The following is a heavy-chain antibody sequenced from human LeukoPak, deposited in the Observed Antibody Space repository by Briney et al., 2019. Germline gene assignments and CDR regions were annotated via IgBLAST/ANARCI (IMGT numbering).Heavy chain of an antibody. CDR1: GFTFSNAW. V-gene: IGHV3-15*01. CDR2: IKSKTNGGTA. Sequence: RGSLRLSCAASGFTFSNAWMSWVRQAPGKGLEWVGRIKSKTNGGTADYAAPVKGRFTISRDDSKNTLYLQMNSPKTEDTAVYYCATRVVFDWLLFDYWGQGTLVTVSS. CDR3: ATRVVFDWLLFDY. J-gene: IGHJ4*02. D-gene: IGHD3-9*01.